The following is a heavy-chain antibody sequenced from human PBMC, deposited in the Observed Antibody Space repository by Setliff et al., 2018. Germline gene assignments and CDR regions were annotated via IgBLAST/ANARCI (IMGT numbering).Heavy chain of an antibody. J-gene: IGHJ3*01. CDR1: GDTFSTYA. D-gene: IGHD2-15*01. CDR3: AISTLSICSGGSCPNAFDV. Sequence: ASVKVSCKASGDTFSTYALSWVRQAPGQGLEWMGGIIPLLETAKYAQKFQGRVTLTTDTSTRADYMELRTLRSDDTAVYYCAISTLSICSGGSCPNAFDVWGQGTMVTVSS. CDR2: IIPLLETA. V-gene: IGHV1-69*05.